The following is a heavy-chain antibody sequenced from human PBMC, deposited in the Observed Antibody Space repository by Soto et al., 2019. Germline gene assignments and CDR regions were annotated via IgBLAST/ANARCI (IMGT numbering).Heavy chain of an antibody. CDR1: GFSRSTSGVS. CDR2: IYWDDDK. J-gene: IGHJ3*02. D-gene: IGHD5-12*01. CDR3: AHSRRDGYLDI. V-gene: IGHV2-5*02. Sequence: QITLKESGPALVKPTQTLTLTCTFSGFSRSTSGVSVGWIRQPPGKAVEWLELIYWDDDKRYSPSLKRRLNITKDTSKNQVVLTMTNMDPVDTATYYCAHSRRDGYLDIWGQGTMVTVSS.